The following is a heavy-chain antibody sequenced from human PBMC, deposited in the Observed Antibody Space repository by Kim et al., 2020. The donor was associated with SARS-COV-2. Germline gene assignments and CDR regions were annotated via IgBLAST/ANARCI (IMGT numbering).Heavy chain of an antibody. D-gene: IGHD6-13*01. Sequence: ASVKVSCKASGYTFTSYYMHWVRQAPGQGLEWMGIINPSGGSTSYAQKFQGRVTMTRDTSTSTVYMELSSLRSEDTAVYYCARGESRIALIIANWFDPWGQGTLVTVSS. CDR3: ARGESRIALIIANWFDP. CDR2: INPSGGST. CDR1: GYTFTSYY. J-gene: IGHJ5*02. V-gene: IGHV1-46*01.